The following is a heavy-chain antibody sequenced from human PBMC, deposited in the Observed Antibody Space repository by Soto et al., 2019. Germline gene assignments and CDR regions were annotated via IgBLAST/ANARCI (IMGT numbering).Heavy chain of an antibody. D-gene: IGHD3-22*01. Sequence: GASVKVSCKASGGTFSSYAISWVRQAPGQGLEWMGGIIPIFGTANYAQKFQGRVTITADESTSTAYMELSSLRSEDTAVYYCARAGVAYYYDSCGYPFDYWGQGTLVTVSA. V-gene: IGHV1-69*13. CDR2: IIPIFGTA. CDR1: GGTFSSYA. CDR3: ARAGVAYYYDSCGYPFDY. J-gene: IGHJ4*02.